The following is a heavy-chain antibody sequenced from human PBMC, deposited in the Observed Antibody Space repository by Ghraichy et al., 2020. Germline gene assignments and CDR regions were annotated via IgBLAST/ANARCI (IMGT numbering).Heavy chain of an antibody. Sequence: SETLSLTCAVYGGSFSGYYWSWIRPPPGKGLEWIGEINHSGSTNYNPSLKSRVTISVDTSKNQFSLKLSSVTAADTAVYYCARGGISYYYYGMDVWGQGTTVTVSS. D-gene: IGHD1-26*01. CDR1: GGSFSGYY. CDR3: ARGGISYYYYGMDV. V-gene: IGHV4-34*01. CDR2: INHSGST. J-gene: IGHJ6*02.